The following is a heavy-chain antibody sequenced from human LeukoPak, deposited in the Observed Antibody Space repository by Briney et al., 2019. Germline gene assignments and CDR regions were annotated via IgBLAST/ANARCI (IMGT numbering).Heavy chain of an antibody. CDR2: INSDESST. Sequence: QPGGSLRLSCAASGFTFSSYAMSWVRQAPGKGLEWVSRINSDESSTTYADSVKGRFTISRDNAKNTLYLQMNSLRAEDTAVYYCAKSRRAYCSGGSCFGLWDYWGQGTLVTVSS. D-gene: IGHD2-15*01. CDR3: AKSRRAYCSGGSCFGLWDY. CDR1: GFTFSSYA. V-gene: IGHV3-74*01. J-gene: IGHJ4*02.